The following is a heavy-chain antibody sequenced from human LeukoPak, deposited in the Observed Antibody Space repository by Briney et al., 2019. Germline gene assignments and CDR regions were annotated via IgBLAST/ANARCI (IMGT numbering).Heavy chain of an antibody. CDR3: AKEMMGSSWVAFDY. Sequence: GGSLRLSCAASGFTFSTYGMHWVRQAPGKGLEWVAVISYDGSNEYYADSVKGRFTISRDNSKNSLYLQMNSLRTEDTALYYCAKEMMGSSWVAFDYWGQGTLVTVSS. D-gene: IGHD2-15*01. V-gene: IGHV3-30*18. CDR2: ISYDGSNE. CDR1: GFTFSTYG. J-gene: IGHJ4*02.